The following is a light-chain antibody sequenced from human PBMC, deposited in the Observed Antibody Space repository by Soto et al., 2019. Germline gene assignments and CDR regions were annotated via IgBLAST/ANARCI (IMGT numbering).Light chain of an antibody. CDR2: DVS. CDR1: SSDVGNYNY. Sequence: QSALTQPASVSGSPGQSITISCTGTSSDVGNYNYVSWFQQHPGKAPKVIIYDVSNRPAGISDCSSGSKSGNTASLTISGLQAEDDADYYCNSYTSLSTWVFGGGTKLTVL. J-gene: IGLJ3*02. V-gene: IGLV2-14*03. CDR3: NSYTSLSTWV.